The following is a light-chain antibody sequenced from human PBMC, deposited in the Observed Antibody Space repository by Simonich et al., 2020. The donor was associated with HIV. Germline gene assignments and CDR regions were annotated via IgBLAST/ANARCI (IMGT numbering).Light chain of an antibody. V-gene: IGLV4-69*01. CDR2: VDSDGSH. Sequence: QLVLTQSPSASASLGASVMLTCTLSSGHSRYDIAWHQQQPEKGPRYLMKVDSDGSHSKGDGIPDRFSGSSYGAERYLTISSLQSEDEADYYCQTWGAGAGANWVFGGGTKLTVL. CDR3: QTWGAGAGANWV. J-gene: IGLJ3*02. CDR1: SGHSRYD.